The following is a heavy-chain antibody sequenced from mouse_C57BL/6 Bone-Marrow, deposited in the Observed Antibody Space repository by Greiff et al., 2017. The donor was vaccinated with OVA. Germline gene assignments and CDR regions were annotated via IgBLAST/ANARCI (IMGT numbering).Heavy chain of an antibody. Sequence: QVQLKESGAELARPGASVKLSCKASGYTFTSYGISWVKQRTGQGLEWIGEIYPRSGNTYYNEKFKGKATLTADKSSSTAYMELRSLTSEDSAVYFCARGGIYYGSSYLDYWGQGTTLTVSS. V-gene: IGHV1-81*01. CDR1: GYTFTSYG. CDR3: ARGGIYYGSSYLDY. D-gene: IGHD1-1*01. CDR2: IYPRSGNT. J-gene: IGHJ2*01.